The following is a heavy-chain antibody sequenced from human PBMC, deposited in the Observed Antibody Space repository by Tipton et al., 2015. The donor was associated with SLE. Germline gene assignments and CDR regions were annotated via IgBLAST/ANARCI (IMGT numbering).Heavy chain of an antibody. CDR3: AKDTAVAGTGYFDY. CDR2: ISWNSGSI. D-gene: IGHD6-19*01. Sequence: SLRLSCAASGFTFDDYAMHWVRQAPGKGLEWVSGISWNSGSIGYADSVKGRFTISRDNAKNSLYLQMNSLRAEDMALYYCAKDTAVAGTGYFDYWGQGTLVTVSS. V-gene: IGHV3-9*03. J-gene: IGHJ4*02. CDR1: GFTFDDYA.